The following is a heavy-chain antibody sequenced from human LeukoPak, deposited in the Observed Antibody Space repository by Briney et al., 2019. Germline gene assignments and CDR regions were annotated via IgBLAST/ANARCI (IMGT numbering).Heavy chain of an antibody. Sequence: GGSLRLSCAASGFTFSSYSMNWVRQAPGKGLEWVSYISSSSSTVYYADSVKGRFTISRDNAKNSLYLQMNSLRDEDTAVYYCARDYYDSSGYYQTNFDYWGQGTLVTVPS. J-gene: IGHJ4*02. D-gene: IGHD3-22*01. CDR2: ISSSSSTV. V-gene: IGHV3-48*02. CDR3: ARDYYDSSGYYQTNFDY. CDR1: GFTFSSYS.